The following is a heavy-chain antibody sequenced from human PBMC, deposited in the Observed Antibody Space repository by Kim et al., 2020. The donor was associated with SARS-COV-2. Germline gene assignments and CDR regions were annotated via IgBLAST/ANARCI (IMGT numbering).Heavy chain of an antibody. CDR1: GGTFSSYA. V-gene: IGHV1-69*13. Sequence: SVKVSCKASGGTFSSYAISWVRQAPGQGLEWMGGIIPIFGTANYAQKFQGRVTITADESTSTAYMELSSLRSEDTDVYYCARYKMTTVSYYYYGMDVWGQGTTVTVSS. CDR3: ARYKMTTVSYYYYGMDV. CDR2: IIPIFGTA. J-gene: IGHJ6*02. D-gene: IGHD4-4*01.